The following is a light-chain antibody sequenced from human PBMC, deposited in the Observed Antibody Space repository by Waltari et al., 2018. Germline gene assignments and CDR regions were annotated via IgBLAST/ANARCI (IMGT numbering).Light chain of an antibody. CDR2: DAS. CDR3: QQRSKSFT. J-gene: IGKJ3*01. Sequence: EIVSKQSPATLSLSPGDTATLSCRASQSISSYLAWYQQKPGQAPRLLIYDASTRATGIPARFSGSGSVTDFTLTISSLEPEDFAIYYCQQRSKSFTFGPGTKVDMK. CDR1: QSISSY. V-gene: IGKV3-11*01.